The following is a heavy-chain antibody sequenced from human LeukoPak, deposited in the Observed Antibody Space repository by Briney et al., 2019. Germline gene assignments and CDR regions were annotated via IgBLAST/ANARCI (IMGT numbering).Heavy chain of an antibody. V-gene: IGHV3-7*01. CDR3: ARARGDGYQWYFDL. CDR2: IKQDGSEK. J-gene: IGHJ2*01. D-gene: IGHD5-24*01. CDR1: GFTFSSYW. Sequence: GGSLRLSCAASGFTFSSYWMNWVRQAPGKGLEWVANIKQDGSEKNYVDFVKGRFTISRDNAKNSLDLQMDSLRAEDTAMYYCARARGDGYQWYFDLWGRGTLVTVSS.